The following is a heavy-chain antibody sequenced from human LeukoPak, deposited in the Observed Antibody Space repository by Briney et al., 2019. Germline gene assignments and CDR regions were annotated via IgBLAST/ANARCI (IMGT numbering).Heavy chain of an antibody. CDR1: GYTFTDYY. CDR2: VNPNSGGT. Sequence: ASVKVSCKASGYTFTDYYLHWVRQAPGQGLEWMGWVNPNSGGTNYAQTFQGRVTMTRDTSITTAYLELSRLRSDDTAVYYCARIGSSHYFDFWGQGTLVTVSS. V-gene: IGHV1-2*02. J-gene: IGHJ4*02. CDR3: ARIGSSHYFDF. D-gene: IGHD2-2*01.